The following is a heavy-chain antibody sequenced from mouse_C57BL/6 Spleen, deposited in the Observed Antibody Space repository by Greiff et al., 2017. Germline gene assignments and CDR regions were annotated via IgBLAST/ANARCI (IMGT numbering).Heavy chain of an antibody. V-gene: IGHV5-4*01. CDR3: ARSTAQGFDY. CDR2: ISDGGSYT. D-gene: IGHD3-2*02. CDR1: GFTFSSYA. Sequence: EVQLVESGGGLVKPGGSLKLSCAASGFTFSSYAMSWVRQTPEKRLEWVATISDGGSYTYYPDNVKGRFTISRDNAKNHLYLQMSHLKSEDTAMYYCARSTAQGFDYWGQGTTLTVSS. J-gene: IGHJ2*01.